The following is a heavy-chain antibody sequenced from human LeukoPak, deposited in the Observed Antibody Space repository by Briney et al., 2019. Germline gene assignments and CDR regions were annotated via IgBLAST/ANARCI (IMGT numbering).Heavy chain of an antibody. CDR2: IYHSGST. CDR1: GYSISSGYY. CDR3: ARTGFWSGYYRNFDY. J-gene: IGHJ4*02. D-gene: IGHD3-3*01. Sequence: SETLSLTCAVSGYSISSGYYWGWIRQPPGKGLEWIGSIYHSGSTYYNPSLKSRVTISVDTSKNQFSLKLSSVTAADTAAYYCARTGFWSGYYRNFDYWGQGTLVTVSS. V-gene: IGHV4-38-2*01.